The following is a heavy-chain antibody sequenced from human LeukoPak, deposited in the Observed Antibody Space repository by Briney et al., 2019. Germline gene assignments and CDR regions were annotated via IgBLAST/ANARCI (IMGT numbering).Heavy chain of an antibody. V-gene: IGHV4-39*01. J-gene: IGHJ5*02. Sequence: SETLSLTCTVPGGSISSSSYYWGWIRQPPGKGLEWIGSIYYSGSTYYNPSLKSRVTISVDTSKNQFSLKLSSVTAADTAVYYCARHRSGWFDPWGQGTLVTVSS. D-gene: IGHD3-10*01. CDR1: GGSISSSSYY. CDR3: ARHRSGWFDP. CDR2: IYYSGST.